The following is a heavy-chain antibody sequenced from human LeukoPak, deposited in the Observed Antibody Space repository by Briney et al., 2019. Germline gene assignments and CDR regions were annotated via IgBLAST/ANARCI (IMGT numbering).Heavy chain of an antibody. Sequence: SETLSLTCTVSGGSISSSSYYWGWIRQPPGKGLEWIGSIYYSGSTYYNPSLKSRVTISVDTSKNQFSLKLSSVTAADTAVYYCARGSIYDSSVPGAFDIWGQGTMVTVSS. CDR2: IYYSGST. CDR1: GGSISSSSYY. V-gene: IGHV4-39*01. J-gene: IGHJ3*02. D-gene: IGHD3-22*01. CDR3: ARGSIYDSSVPGAFDI.